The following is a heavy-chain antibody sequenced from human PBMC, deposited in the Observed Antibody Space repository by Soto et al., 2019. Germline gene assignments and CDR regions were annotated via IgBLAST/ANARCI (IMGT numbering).Heavy chain of an antibody. D-gene: IGHD2-15*01. J-gene: IGHJ4*01. Sequence: PGGSLRLSSAASGFTFSSYSVNWVRQAPGQGLEWVSSISSSSSYIYYADSVKGRFTISRDNAKNSLYLQMNSLRAEDTAVYYCARERRIGGGFDYWGHGTLVTVSS. CDR3: ARERRIGGGFDY. V-gene: IGHV3-21*01. CDR2: ISSSSSYI. CDR1: GFTFSSYS.